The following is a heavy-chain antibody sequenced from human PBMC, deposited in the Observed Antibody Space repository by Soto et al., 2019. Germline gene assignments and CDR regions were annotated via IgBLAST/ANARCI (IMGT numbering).Heavy chain of an antibody. Sequence: ASVKVSCKASGYTFTGYYMHWVRQAPGQGLEWMGWINPNSGGTNYAQKFQGWVTMTRDTSISTAYMELSRLRSDDTAVYYCARVGHSKHWLVPYFDYWGPGTLVIVSS. D-gene: IGHD6-19*01. CDR3: ARVGHSKHWLVPYFDY. CDR1: GYTFTGYY. J-gene: IGHJ4*02. CDR2: INPNSGGT. V-gene: IGHV1-2*04.